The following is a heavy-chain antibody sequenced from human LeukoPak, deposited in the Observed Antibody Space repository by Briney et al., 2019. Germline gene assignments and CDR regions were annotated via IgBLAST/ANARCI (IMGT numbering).Heavy chain of an antibody. V-gene: IGHV6-1*01. D-gene: IGHD3-16*01. J-gene: IGHJ4*02. CDR3: ARDPSDDQSLDH. CDR1: GDSVSSNTAA. Sequence: SQTLSLTCAISGDSVSSNTAAWYWIRQSPSRGLEWLGRTFYRSKWHYEYAVSVRSRITINVDTSKNQFSLQLNSVTPEDTAVFYCARDPSDDQSLDHGGQGTLVTVSS. CDR2: TFYRSKWHY.